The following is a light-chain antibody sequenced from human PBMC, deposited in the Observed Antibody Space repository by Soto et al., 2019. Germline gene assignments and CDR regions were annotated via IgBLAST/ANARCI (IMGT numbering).Light chain of an antibody. J-gene: IGKJ1*01. CDR2: WAS. CDR1: QSVLYSSNNKNY. CDR3: QQYYTTPWT. V-gene: IGKV4-1*01. Sequence: VMTQSPDSLAVSLGERATINCKSSQSVLYSSNNKNYLAWYQQKPGQPPKLLIYWASTRESGVPDRFSGSGSGTDFTLTISSLQAEDVAVYYCQQYYTTPWTFGQGTKVEIK.